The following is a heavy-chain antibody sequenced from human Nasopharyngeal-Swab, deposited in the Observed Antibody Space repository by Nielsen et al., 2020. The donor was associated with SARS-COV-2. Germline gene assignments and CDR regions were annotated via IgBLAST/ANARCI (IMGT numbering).Heavy chain of an antibody. Sequence: SETLSLTCTVSGGPISTYYWSWVRQPPGKGLEWIGYIYYSASTNYNPSLKSRLTMSLDTSKKKFSLNLSSVTAADTAVYYCAKGARGYSGYIDHWGQGTLVTVSS. CDR3: AKGARGYSGYIDH. J-gene: IGHJ4*02. CDR2: IYYSAST. D-gene: IGHD5-12*01. V-gene: IGHV4-59*01. CDR1: GGPISTYY.